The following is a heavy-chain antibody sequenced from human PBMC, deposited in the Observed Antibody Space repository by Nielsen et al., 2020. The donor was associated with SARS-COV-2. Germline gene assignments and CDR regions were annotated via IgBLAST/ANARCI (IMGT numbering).Heavy chain of an antibody. J-gene: IGHJ4*02. CDR2: ISSSSSYI. V-gene: IGHV3-21*01. Sequence: WIRQPPGKGLEWVSSISSSSSYIYYADSVKGRFTISRDNAKNSLYLQMNSLRAEDTAVYYCASYDYGDYGPSEFDYWGQGTLVTVSS. D-gene: IGHD4-17*01. CDR3: ASYDYGDYGPSEFDY.